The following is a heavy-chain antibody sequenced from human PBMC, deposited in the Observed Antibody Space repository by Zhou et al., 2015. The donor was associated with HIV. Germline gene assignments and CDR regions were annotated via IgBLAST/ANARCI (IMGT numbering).Heavy chain of an antibody. CDR3: AVTPYSSSWTPNWFDP. CDR1: GYTFTSYY. Sequence: QVQLVQSGAEVKKPGASVKVSCKASGYTFTSYYMHWVRQAPGQGLEWMGIINPSGGSTSYAQKFQGRVTMTRDTSTSTVYMELSSLRSEDTAVYFCAVTPYSSSWTPNWFDPWAREPWSPSPQ. D-gene: IGHD6-13*01. J-gene: IGHJ5*02. CDR2: INPSGGST. V-gene: IGHV1-46*01.